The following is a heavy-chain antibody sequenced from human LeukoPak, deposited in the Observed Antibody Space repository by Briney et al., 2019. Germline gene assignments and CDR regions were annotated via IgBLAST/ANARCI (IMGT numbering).Heavy chain of an antibody. J-gene: IGHJ6*02. Sequence: ASVKVSCKASGYTFTSYDINWVRQATGQGLEWMGWMNPNSGNTGYAQKSQGRVTMTRNTSISTAYMELSSLRSEDTAVYYCARGRYSSRYCYYYYGTDVWGQGTTVTVSS. D-gene: IGHD6-13*01. CDR1: GYTFTSYD. CDR2: MNPNSGNT. CDR3: ARGRYSSRYCYYYYGTDV. V-gene: IGHV1-8*01.